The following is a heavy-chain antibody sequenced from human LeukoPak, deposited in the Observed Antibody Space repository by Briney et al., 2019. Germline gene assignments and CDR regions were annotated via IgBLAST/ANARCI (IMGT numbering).Heavy chain of an antibody. CDR1: GFTFSSYS. J-gene: IGHJ6*03. D-gene: IGHD3-22*01. V-gene: IGHV3-21*01. Sequence: GGSLRLSCAASGFTFSSYSVNWVRQAPGKGLEWVSSISSSISYIYYADSVKGRFTISRDNAKNSLYLQMNSLRAEDTAVYYCAKGDSSSFPAYYYYYMDVWGKGTTVTVSS. CDR2: ISSSISYI. CDR3: AKGDSSSFPAYYYYYMDV.